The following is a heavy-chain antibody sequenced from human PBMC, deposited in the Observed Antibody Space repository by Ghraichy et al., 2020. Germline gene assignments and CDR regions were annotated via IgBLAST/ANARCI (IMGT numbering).Heavy chain of an antibody. J-gene: IGHJ4*02. V-gene: IGHV3-49*03. Sequence: GESLNISCTASGFTFGDYAMSWFRQAPGKGLEWVGFIRSKAYGGTTEYAASVKGRFTISRDDSKSIAYLQMNSLKTEDTAVYYCTRGDEVVTADYWGQGTLVTVSS. CDR3: TRGDEVVTADY. D-gene: IGHD2-21*02. CDR2: IRSKAYGGTT. CDR1: GFTFGDYA.